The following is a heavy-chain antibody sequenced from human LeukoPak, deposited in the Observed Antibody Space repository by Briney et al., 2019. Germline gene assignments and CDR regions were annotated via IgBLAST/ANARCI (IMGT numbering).Heavy chain of an antibody. CDR3: SSRNDYGVY. V-gene: IGHV3-73*01. Sequence: PGGSLRLSCAASGFNFSGSAVHWVRQASGKGLEWVGRVRSKGNNYATAYAAAVKGSFTISRDDTKNTAYLQMNSLKTEDTAVYHCSSRNDYGVYWGQGTLVTVSS. CDR1: GFNFSGSA. CDR2: VRSKGNNYAT. J-gene: IGHJ4*02.